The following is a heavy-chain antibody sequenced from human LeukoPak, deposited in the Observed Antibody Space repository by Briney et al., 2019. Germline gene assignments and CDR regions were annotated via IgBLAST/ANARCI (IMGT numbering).Heavy chain of an antibody. J-gene: IGHJ4*02. CDR2: IKSKTDGGTT. CDR3: TTGVYYDFWSGPSSPLDY. D-gene: IGHD3-3*01. CDR1: GFTFSNAW. V-gene: IGHV3-15*01. Sequence: GGSLRLSCAASGFTFSNAWMSWVRQAPGKGLEWVGRIKSKTDGGTTDCAAPVKGRFTISRDDSKNTLYLQMNSLKTEDTAVYYCTTGVYYDFWSGPSSPLDYWGQGTLVTVSS.